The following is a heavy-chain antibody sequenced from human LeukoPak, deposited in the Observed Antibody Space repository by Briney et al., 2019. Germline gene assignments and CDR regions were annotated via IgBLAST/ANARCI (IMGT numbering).Heavy chain of an antibody. D-gene: IGHD6-13*01. CDR1: GGSISSSSYY. J-gene: IGHJ6*03. CDR3: ARGGSGYSSSWPRVYYYYYMDV. V-gene: IGHV4-39*07. Sequence: SETLSLTCTASGGSISSSSYYWGWIRQPPGKGLEWIGSIYYSGSTYYNPSLKSRVTISVDTSKNQFSLKLSSVTAADTAVYYCARGGSGYSSSWPRVYYYYYMDVWGKGITVTVSS. CDR2: IYYSGST.